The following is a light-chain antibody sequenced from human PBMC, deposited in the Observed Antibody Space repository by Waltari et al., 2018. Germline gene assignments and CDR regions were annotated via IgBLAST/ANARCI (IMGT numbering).Light chain of an antibody. Sequence: QSALTQPAPVSGSPGQSITISCTGTSRDVGFYNYVSWYQQHPGKAPKLMIYDVSDRPAGVSNRFSGSKSGNTATLTISGLQAEDEADYYCNSYAGSSSWVFGGGTKLTVL. CDR3: NSYAGSSSWV. J-gene: IGLJ3*02. CDR2: DVS. V-gene: IGLV2-14*01. CDR1: SRDVGFYNY.